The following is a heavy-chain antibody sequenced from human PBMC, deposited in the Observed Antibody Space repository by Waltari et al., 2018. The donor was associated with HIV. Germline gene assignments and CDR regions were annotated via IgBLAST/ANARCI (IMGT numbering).Heavy chain of an antibody. J-gene: IGHJ3*01. D-gene: IGHD6-13*01. Sequence: VQLEDSGGGVFQPGRSRRLSCAAPGLRFSDSGMPWVRQAPGKGLQWVAIIWYDGSKKEYSDSVKGRFTISKDNSKNTLFLQMNSLRVDDTAVYFCARVPFASSWSADSFDVWGPGTRITVSS. CDR3: ARVPFASSWSADSFDV. CDR2: IWYDGSKK. V-gene: IGHV3-33*01. CDR1: GLRFSDSG.